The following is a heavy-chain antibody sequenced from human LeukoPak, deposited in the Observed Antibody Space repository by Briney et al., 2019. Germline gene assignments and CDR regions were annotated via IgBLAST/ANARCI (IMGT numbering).Heavy chain of an antibody. D-gene: IGHD1-20*01. CDR1: GGSISSYY. J-gene: IGHJ4*02. Sequence: PSETLSLTCTVSGGSISSYYWSWIRQPPGKGLEWIGYIYYSGSTDYNPSFKNRVTISVDTSKNQFSLKLSSVTAADTAVYYRARYISGTSQVFDYWGRGTLVTVSS. CDR2: IYYSGST. CDR3: ARYISGTSQVFDY. V-gene: IGHV4-59*01.